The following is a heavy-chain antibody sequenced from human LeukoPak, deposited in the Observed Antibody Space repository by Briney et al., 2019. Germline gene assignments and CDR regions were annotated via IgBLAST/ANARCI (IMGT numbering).Heavy chain of an antibody. Sequence: SETLSLTCAVYGGSFSGYYWSWIRQPPGKGLEWIGEINHSGSTNYNPSLKSRVTISVDTSKNQFSLKLSSVTAADTAVYYCASRDSGSWYGDYYYYMDVWGKGTTVTVSS. CDR3: ASRDSGSWYGDYYYYMDV. J-gene: IGHJ6*03. V-gene: IGHV4-34*01. CDR1: GGSFSGYY. D-gene: IGHD6-13*01. CDR2: INHSGST.